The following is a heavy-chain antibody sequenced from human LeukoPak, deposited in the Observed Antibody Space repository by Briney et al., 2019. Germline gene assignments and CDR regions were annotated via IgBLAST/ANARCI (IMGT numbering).Heavy chain of an antibody. CDR2: IYYSGST. CDR3: ARDIAAAGANWFDP. Sequence: PSETLSLTCTVSGGSISSYYWSWIRQPPRKGLEWIGYIYYSGSTNYNPSLKSRVTISVDTSKNQFSLKLSSVTAADTAVYYCARDIAAAGANWFDPWGQGTLVTVSS. CDR1: GGSISSYY. V-gene: IGHV4-59*01. J-gene: IGHJ5*02. D-gene: IGHD6-13*01.